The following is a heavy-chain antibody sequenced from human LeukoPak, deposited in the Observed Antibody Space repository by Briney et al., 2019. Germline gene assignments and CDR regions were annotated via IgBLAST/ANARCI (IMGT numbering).Heavy chain of an antibody. Sequence: ASVKVSCKASGYTFTGYYMHWVRQAPGQGLEWMGWINPNSGGTNYAQKFQGRVTMTRDTSISTAYMELSRLRSDDTAVYYCARGYLVGATFPGYWGQGTLVTVSS. CDR3: ARGYLVGATFPGY. CDR1: GYTFTGYY. V-gene: IGHV1-2*02. CDR2: INPNSGGT. D-gene: IGHD1-26*01. J-gene: IGHJ4*02.